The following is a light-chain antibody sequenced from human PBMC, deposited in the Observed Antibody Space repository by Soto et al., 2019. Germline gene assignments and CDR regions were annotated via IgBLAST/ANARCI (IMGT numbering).Light chain of an antibody. CDR2: GND. J-gene: IGLJ3*02. CDR3: AAWDDSLSGWV. Sequence: QSVLTQPPSASGTPGQRVTISCSGSSSNIGSNYVYWYQQLPGTAPKLLIYGNDQRPSGVPDRFSGSKSGTSASLAISGLRPEDEADYYCAAWDDSLSGWVFGGGTKLTVL. CDR1: SSNIGSNY. V-gene: IGLV1-47*01.